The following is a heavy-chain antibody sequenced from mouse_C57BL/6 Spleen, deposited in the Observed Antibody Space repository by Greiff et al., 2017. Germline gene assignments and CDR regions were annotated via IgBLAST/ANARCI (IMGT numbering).Heavy chain of an antibody. Sequence: QVQLQQSGAELVKPGASVKISCKASGYAFSSYWMNWVKQRPGKGLEWIGQIYPGDGDTNYNGMFKGKATLTADKSSSTAYMQLSSLTSEDSAVYFCARFGYYGSSYYAMDYWGQGTSVTVSS. D-gene: IGHD1-1*01. CDR1: GYAFSSYW. CDR3: ARFGYYGSSYYAMDY. V-gene: IGHV1-80*01. J-gene: IGHJ4*01. CDR2: IYPGDGDT.